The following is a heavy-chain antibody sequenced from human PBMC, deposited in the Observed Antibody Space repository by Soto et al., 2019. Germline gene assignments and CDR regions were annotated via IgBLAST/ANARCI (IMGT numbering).Heavy chain of an antibody. CDR2: IIPIFGTA. D-gene: IGHD6-19*01. CDR1: GGTFSSYA. Sequence: SVKVSCKASGGTFSSYAISCVLQSPGQGLEWMGGIIPIFGTANYAQKFQGRVTITADESTSTAYMELSSLRSEDTAVYYCARDREQWLVIWGQGTLVTVSS. J-gene: IGHJ4*02. V-gene: IGHV1-69*13. CDR3: ARDREQWLVI.